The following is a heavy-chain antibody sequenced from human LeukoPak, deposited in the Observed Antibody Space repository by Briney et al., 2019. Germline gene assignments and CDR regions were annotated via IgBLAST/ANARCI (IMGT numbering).Heavy chain of an antibody. CDR3: ASLRGGYYFDY. Sequence: GGTLRLSCAASGFTFSSYAMRWVRQAPGKGLEWVAVISYDGSNKYYADSVKGRFTISRDNSKNTLYLQMNSLRAEDTAVYYCASLRGGYYFDYWGQGTLVTVSS. CDR1: GFTFSSYA. J-gene: IGHJ4*02. CDR2: ISYDGSNK. D-gene: IGHD3-16*01. V-gene: IGHV3-30-3*01.